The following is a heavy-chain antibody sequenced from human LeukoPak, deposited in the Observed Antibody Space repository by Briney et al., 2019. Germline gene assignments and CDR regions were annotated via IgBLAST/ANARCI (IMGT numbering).Heavy chain of an antibody. CDR2: INHSGST. D-gene: IGHD2-2*02. CDR1: GGSFSGYY. Sequence: PSETLSLTCAVYGGSFSGYYWTWIRQAPGKGLEWIGEINHSGSTNYNPSLKTRVTLSVDTSKNQFSLKLSSVTAADTAVYYCARACSSSNCHNYWSQGTLVTVSS. J-gene: IGHJ4*02. V-gene: IGHV4-34*01. CDR3: ARACSSSNCHNY.